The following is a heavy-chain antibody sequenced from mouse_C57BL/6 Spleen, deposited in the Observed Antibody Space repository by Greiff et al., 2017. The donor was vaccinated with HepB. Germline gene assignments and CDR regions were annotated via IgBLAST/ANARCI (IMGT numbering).Heavy chain of an antibody. V-gene: IGHV10-1*01. CDR2: IRSKSNNYAT. CDR3: VRGVVDFDY. J-gene: IGHJ2*01. Sequence: EVKLVESGGGLVQPKGSLKLSCAASGFSFNTYAMNWVRQAPGKGLEWVARIRSKSNNYATYYADSVKDRFTISRDDSESMLYLQMNNLKTEDTAMYYCVRGVVDFDYWGQGTTLTVSS. D-gene: IGHD1-1*01. CDR1: GFSFNTYA.